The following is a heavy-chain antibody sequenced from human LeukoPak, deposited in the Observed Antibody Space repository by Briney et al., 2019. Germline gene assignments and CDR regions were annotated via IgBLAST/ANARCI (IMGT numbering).Heavy chain of an antibody. CDR1: GYTFTSYD. CDR2: MNPNSGNT. Sequence: ASVKVSCKASGYTFTSYDINWVRQATGQGLEWMGWMNPNSGNTGYAQKFQGRVTMTRNTSISTAYMELSSPRSEDTAVYYCARAQIRLKQWLAPWGQGTLVTVSS. J-gene: IGHJ5*02. D-gene: IGHD6-19*01. CDR3: ARAQIRLKQWLAP. V-gene: IGHV1-8*01.